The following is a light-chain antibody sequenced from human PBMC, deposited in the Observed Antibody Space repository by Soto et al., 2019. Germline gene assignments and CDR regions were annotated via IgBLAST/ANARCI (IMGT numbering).Light chain of an antibody. Sequence: DIQMTQSPSSVSAYVGDRVTITCRATQGISSWLAWYQQKPGKAPKLLIYAASSLQTGVPSRFSGSGSGTEFTLTISSLQPDDFATYYCQHYNSYSEAFGQGTKVDIK. J-gene: IGKJ1*01. CDR2: AAS. CDR1: QGISSW. V-gene: IGKV1D-16*01. CDR3: QHYNSYSEA.